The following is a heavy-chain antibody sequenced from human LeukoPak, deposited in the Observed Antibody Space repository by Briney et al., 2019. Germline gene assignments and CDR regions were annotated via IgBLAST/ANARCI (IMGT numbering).Heavy chain of an antibody. J-gene: IGHJ4*02. CDR1: GGTFSSYA. V-gene: IGHV1-69*13. Sequence: ASVKVSCKASGGTFSSYAISWVRQAPGQGLEWMGGVIPMFATANYAPKFQDRVTITADESTSTAYVELRSLRSEDTAVYHCARGLHGDYGYFDYWGQGTLVTVSS. CDR2: VIPMFATA. CDR3: ARGLHGDYGYFDY. D-gene: IGHD4-17*01.